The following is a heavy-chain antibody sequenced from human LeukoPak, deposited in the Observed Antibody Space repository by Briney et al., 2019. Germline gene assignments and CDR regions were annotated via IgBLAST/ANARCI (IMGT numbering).Heavy chain of an antibody. CDR2: IYYSGST. CDR1: GGSISSYY. CDR3: ARDGGSYYDYYYYMDV. Sequence: SETLSLTCTVSGGSISSYYWSWIGQPPGKGLEWIGYIYYSGSTNYNPSLKSRVTISVDTSKNQFCLKLSSVTAADTAVYYCARDGGSYYDYYYYMDVWGKGTTVTVSS. D-gene: IGHD1-26*01. V-gene: IGHV4-59*01. J-gene: IGHJ6*03.